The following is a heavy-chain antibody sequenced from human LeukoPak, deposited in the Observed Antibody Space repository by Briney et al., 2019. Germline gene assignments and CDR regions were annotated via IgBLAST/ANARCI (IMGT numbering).Heavy chain of an antibody. CDR2: ISAYNGNT. CDR3: ARDRPSMVRGVHIDY. Sequence: GASVKVSCKASGYTFTSYGISWVRQAPGQGLEWMGWISAYNGNTNYAQKLQGRVTITTDTSTSTAYMELRSPRSDDTAVYYCARDRPSMVRGVHIDYWGQGTLVTVSS. CDR1: GYTFTSYG. D-gene: IGHD3-10*01. V-gene: IGHV1-18*01. J-gene: IGHJ4*02.